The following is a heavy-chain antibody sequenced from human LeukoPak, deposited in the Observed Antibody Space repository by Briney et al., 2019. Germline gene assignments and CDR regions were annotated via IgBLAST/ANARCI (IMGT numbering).Heavy chain of an antibody. Sequence: GASVKVSCKASGYTFTRYYMHWVRQAPGQGLEWMGWINPNSGGTNYAQKFQGRVTMTRDTSISTAYMELSRLRSDDTAVYYCARDALDSSGLLFLNWFDPWGQGTLVTVSS. CDR2: INPNSGGT. CDR1: GYTFTRYY. CDR3: ARDALDSSGLLFLNWFDP. J-gene: IGHJ5*02. V-gene: IGHV1-2*02. D-gene: IGHD3-22*01.